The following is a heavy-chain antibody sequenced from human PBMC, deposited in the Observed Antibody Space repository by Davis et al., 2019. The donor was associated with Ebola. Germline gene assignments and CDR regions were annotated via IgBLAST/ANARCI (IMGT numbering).Heavy chain of an antibody. D-gene: IGHD6-13*01. CDR2: ISYDGSNK. J-gene: IGHJ6*02. Sequence: GESLKISCAASGFTFSSYGMHWVRQAPGKGLVWLAVISYDGSNKYYADSVKGRFTISRDNSKNTLYLQMNSLRAEDTAVYYCARERETIAAADDYYYGMDVWGQGTTVTVSS. CDR3: ARERETIAAADDYYYGMDV. V-gene: IGHV3-30*03. CDR1: GFTFSSYG.